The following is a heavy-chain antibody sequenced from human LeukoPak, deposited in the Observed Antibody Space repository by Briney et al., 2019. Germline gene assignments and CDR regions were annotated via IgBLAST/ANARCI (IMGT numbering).Heavy chain of an antibody. J-gene: IGHJ4*02. D-gene: IGHD7-27*01. Sequence: GGSLRLSCVASGFPFSSYWMTWVRQAPGKGLEWVANIKQDGSKKSYVDSVKGRFTISRDNSKNTLYLQMSSLRAEDTAVYYCATSLGPLTEYWGQGTLVTVSS. V-gene: IGHV3-7*01. CDR3: ATSLGPLTEY. CDR2: IKQDGSKK. CDR1: GFPFSSYW.